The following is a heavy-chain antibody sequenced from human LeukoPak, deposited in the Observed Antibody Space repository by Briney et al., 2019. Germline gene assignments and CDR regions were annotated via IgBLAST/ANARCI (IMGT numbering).Heavy chain of an antibody. CDR3: AKDGGYSTNIYYMDV. V-gene: IGHV3-23*01. CDR1: GFTLSSYA. D-gene: IGHD5-12*01. Sequence: GGSLRLSCVASGFTLSSYAMSWVRQAPGKGLEWVSGISGSGYNTYYADSVEGRFTISRDNSKNTLFLQMNNLRAEDTAIYYCAKDGGYSTNIYYMDVWGRGTTVTVSS. CDR2: ISGSGYNT. J-gene: IGHJ6*03.